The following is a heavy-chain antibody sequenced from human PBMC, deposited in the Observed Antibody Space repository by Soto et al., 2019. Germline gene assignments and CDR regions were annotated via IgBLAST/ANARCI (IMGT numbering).Heavy chain of an antibody. Sequence: SETLSLTCAVYGGSFSGYYWSWIRQPPGKGLEWIGEINHSGSTNYNPSLKSRVTISVDTSKNQFSLKLSSVTAADTAVYYCARGYYGSGSYLYGPYYYYGMDVWGQGTTVTAP. D-gene: IGHD3-10*01. CDR1: GGSFSGYY. J-gene: IGHJ6*02. CDR3: ARGYYGSGSYLYGPYYYYGMDV. V-gene: IGHV4-34*01. CDR2: INHSGST.